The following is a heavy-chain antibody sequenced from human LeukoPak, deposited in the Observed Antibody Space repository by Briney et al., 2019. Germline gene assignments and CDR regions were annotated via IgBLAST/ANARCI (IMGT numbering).Heavy chain of an antibody. Sequence: SETLSLTCTVSGGSISSSSYYWGWIRQPQGKGLEWIGEIYHSGSTNYNPSLKSRVTISVDKSKNQFSLKLSSVTAADTAVYYCARADGSSWYPFDPWGQGTLVTVSS. CDR2: IYHSGST. V-gene: IGHV4-39*07. D-gene: IGHD6-13*01. CDR3: ARADGSSWYPFDP. J-gene: IGHJ5*02. CDR1: GGSISSSSYY.